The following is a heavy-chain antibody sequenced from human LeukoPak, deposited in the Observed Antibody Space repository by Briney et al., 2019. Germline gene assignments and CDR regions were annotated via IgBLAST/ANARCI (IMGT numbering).Heavy chain of an antibody. CDR2: VSDDGSSR. CDR1: GFSFSSCA. CDR3: VKGCEGRSYGPNTGPPT. J-gene: IGHJ5*02. D-gene: IGHD5-18*01. Sequence: PGGSLRLSCAASGFSFSSCAMSWVRQAPGKGPQWVSDVSDDGSSRHYADSLKGRFTISRDNSANSLYLQMNNLADEDTAVYYWVKGCEGRSYGPNTGPPTWGRGTLVTVSS. V-gene: IGHV3-23*01.